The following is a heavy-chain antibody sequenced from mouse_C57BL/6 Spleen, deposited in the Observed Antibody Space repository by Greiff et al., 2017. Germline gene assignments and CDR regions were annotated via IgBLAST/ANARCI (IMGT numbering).Heavy chain of an antibody. CDR1: GYSITSGYY. CDR3: AGYDYYAFAY. CDR2: ISYDGSN. J-gene: IGHJ3*01. Sequence: EVKLVESGPGLVKPSQSLSLTCSVTGYSITSGYYWNWIRQFPGNKLEWMGYISYDGSNNYNPSLKNRISITRDTSKDQFFLKLNSVTTEDTATYYCAGYDYYAFAYWGQGTLVTVSA. D-gene: IGHD2-4*01. V-gene: IGHV3-6*01.